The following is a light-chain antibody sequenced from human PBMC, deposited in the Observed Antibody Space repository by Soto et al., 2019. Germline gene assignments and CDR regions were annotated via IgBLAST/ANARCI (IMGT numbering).Light chain of an antibody. CDR2: GAS. Sequence: EIVLTQSPGTLSLSPGERATLSCRASQSVSSSFLAWYQQKTGQAPRLLIYGASSRATGIPDRFSGSGSGTDIHLPISKLEPEDFAVYYCQQYGSSPRTFGQGTKVEIK. CDR1: QSVSSSF. V-gene: IGKV3-20*01. CDR3: QQYGSSPRT. J-gene: IGKJ1*01.